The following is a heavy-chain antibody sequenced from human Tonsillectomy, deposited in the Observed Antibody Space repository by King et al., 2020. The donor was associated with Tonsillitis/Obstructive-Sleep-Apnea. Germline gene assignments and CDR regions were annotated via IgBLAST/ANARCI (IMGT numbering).Heavy chain of an antibody. V-gene: IGHV1-18*01. Sequence: QLVQSGAEVKKPGASVKVSCKASGYTFTSYDITWVRQAPGQGLEWMGWSRPNNGDTNYAQKLQGRVTMTSDTSTSTAYMELRSLRSDDTAVYYCARDYYDSSGYYHGYFRHWGQGTLVTVSS. J-gene: IGHJ1*01. CDR1: GYTFTSYD. CDR3: ARDYYDSSGYYHGYFRH. D-gene: IGHD3-22*01. CDR2: SRPNNGDT.